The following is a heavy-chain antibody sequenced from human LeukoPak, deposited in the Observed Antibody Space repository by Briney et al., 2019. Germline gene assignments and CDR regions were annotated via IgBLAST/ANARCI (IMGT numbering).Heavy chain of an antibody. Sequence: ASVKVSCKASGYTFPSYDINWVRQATGQGLEWMGWMNPNSGNTGYAQKFQGRVTITRNTSISTAYMELSSLRSEDTAVYYCARASYYYDSSGYYSYYYYYYMDVWGKGTTVTVSS. CDR1: GYTFPSYD. V-gene: IGHV1-8*03. CDR2: MNPNSGNT. CDR3: ARASYYYDSSGYYSYYYYYYMDV. J-gene: IGHJ6*03. D-gene: IGHD3-22*01.